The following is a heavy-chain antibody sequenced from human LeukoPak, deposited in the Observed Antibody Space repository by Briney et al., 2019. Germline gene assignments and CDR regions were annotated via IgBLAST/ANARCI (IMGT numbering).Heavy chain of an antibody. V-gene: IGHV3-23*01. CDR2: ITDDEDT. Sequence: GGSLRLSFVASGFPFRSDAMTWVRQTPGKGLESVSVITDDEDTYYADSVKGRFTISRDNSQNTVFLQMNSLRVEDTAVYYCAKVDYWSPENYFDSWGQGALVTVSS. CDR3: AKVDYWSPENYFDS. CDR1: GFPFRSDA. J-gene: IGHJ4*02. D-gene: IGHD1-1*01.